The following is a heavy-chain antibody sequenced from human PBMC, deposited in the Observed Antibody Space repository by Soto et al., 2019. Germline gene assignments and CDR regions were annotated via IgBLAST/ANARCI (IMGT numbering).Heavy chain of an antibody. CDR1: GGTFSSYA. CDR2: IIPIFGTA. Sequence: GASVKVSCKASGGTFSSYAISWVRQAPGQGLEWMGGIIPIFGTANYAQKFQGRVTITADKSTSTAYMELSSLRSEDTAVYYCARDRAVMGPNFWFDPWGQGTLVTVSS. CDR3: ARDRAVMGPNFWFDP. J-gene: IGHJ5*02. V-gene: IGHV1-69*06. D-gene: IGHD3-10*01.